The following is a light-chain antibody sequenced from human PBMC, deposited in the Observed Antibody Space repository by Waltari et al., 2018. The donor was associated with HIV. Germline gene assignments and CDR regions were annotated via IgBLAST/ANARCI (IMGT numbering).Light chain of an antibody. CDR1: SSNIGSDA. J-gene: IGLJ2*01. CDR3: VVWDARLNGLV. Sequence: QSVLTQPPSASGTPGQRVTISCSGSSSNIGSDAVNWYQQFPGTAPKVIIYSNEQRPSVVPDRFSGSKSGTSASLAINGLQSEDEADYYCVVWDARLNGLVFGGGTKLTVL. CDR2: SNE. V-gene: IGLV1-44*01.